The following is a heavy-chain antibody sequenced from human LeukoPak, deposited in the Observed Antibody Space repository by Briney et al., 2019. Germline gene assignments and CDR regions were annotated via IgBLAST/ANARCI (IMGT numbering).Heavy chain of an antibody. CDR3: ARDIPPSVWGYSSGCWGVDY. Sequence: PGGSLRVSCAASGFTFSDYYMSWIRQAPGKGLEWVSYISSSGSTIYYADSVKGRFTISRDNAKNSLYLQMNSLRAEDTAVYYCARDIPPSVWGYSSGCWGVDYWGQGTLVTVSS. D-gene: IGHD6-19*01. V-gene: IGHV3-11*01. CDR1: GFTFSDYY. J-gene: IGHJ4*02. CDR2: ISSSGSTI.